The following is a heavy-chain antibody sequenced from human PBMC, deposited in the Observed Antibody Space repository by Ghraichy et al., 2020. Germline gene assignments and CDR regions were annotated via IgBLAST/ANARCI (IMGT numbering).Heavy chain of an antibody. V-gene: IGHV3-21*01. D-gene: IGHD2-15*01. CDR1: GFTFSTYS. J-gene: IGHJ3*01. Sequence: GGSLRLSCAASGFTFSTYSMSWARQAPGKGLEWVSSIISSSGSIYYADSVKGRFTISRDNAKNSLYLQMNSLRAEDSAVYYCVRCSGGRCHQSAFDFWGQGTMVTVSS. CDR3: VRCSGGRCHQSAFDF. CDR2: IISSSGSI.